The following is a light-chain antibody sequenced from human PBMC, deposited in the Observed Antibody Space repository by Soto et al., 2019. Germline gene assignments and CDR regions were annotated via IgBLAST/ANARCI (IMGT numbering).Light chain of an antibody. CDR3: SSYTSSSTL. V-gene: IGLV2-14*03. J-gene: IGLJ1*01. CDR2: DVS. CDR1: SSDVGGYNY. Sequence: QSVLTQPASVSGSPGQSITISCTGTSSDVGGYNYVSWYQHHPGKAPKLMIYDVSNRPSGVSNRFSGSKSGNTASLTISGLQAEDEADYYCSSYTSSSTLLGTGTKLTVL.